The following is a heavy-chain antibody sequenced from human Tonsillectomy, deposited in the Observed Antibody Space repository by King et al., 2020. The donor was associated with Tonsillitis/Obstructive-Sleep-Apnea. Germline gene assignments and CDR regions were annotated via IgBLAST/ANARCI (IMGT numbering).Heavy chain of an antibody. V-gene: IGHV3-74*01. Sequence: VQLVESGGGLVQPGGSLRLSCAASGFTFSTYWMHWVRQAPGKGLVWVSRINSDGSSTSYADSVKGRFTISRDNAKNTLYLQMNGLRAEDTAVYYCARDLCLGGCYYYMDSWGQGTTVTVSS. D-gene: IGHD2-15*01. CDR1: GFTFSTYW. CDR3: ARDLCLGGCYYYMDS. CDR2: INSDGSST. J-gene: IGHJ6*03.